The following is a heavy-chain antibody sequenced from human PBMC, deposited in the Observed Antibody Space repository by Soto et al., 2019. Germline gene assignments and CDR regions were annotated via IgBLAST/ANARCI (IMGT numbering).Heavy chain of an antibody. CDR2: IYYSGTT. Sequence: PSETLSLTCTVSGGSISNFYWSWILQPPGKGLEWIGYIYYSGTTSYNPSLNSRVTISVDTSKNQFSLKLNSVTAADTAVYYCAREAYYGSGAPVVGDWGLGTLVTVAS. J-gene: IGHJ4*02. CDR3: AREAYYGSGAPVVGD. CDR1: GGSISNFY. D-gene: IGHD3-10*01. V-gene: IGHV4-59*01.